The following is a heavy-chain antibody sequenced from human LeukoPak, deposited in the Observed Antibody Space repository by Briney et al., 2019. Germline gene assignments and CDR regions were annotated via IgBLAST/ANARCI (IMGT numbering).Heavy chain of an antibody. CDR2: ITQDGSEK. D-gene: IGHD2-15*01. J-gene: IGHJ4*02. CDR1: GFTFSTYW. CDR3: ARVYSRALYN. Sequence: GGSLRLSCAASGFTFSTYWMTWVRQAPGKDLEWVADITQDGSEKYYVDSVKGRFTISRDNAKNSLYLQMNSLKVEDTAVYYCARVYSRALYNWGQGTLVTVSS. V-gene: IGHV3-7*01.